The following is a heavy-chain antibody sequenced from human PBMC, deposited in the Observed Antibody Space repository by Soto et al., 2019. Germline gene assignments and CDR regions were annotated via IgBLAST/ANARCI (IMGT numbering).Heavy chain of an antibody. CDR2: ISAYNGNT. V-gene: IGHV1-18*01. CDR3: ARTWGGYCSGGSCLAPAIDY. Sequence: ASVKVSCKASGYTFTSYGISCVRQAPGQGLEWMGWISAYNGNTNYAQKLQGRVTMTTDTSTSTAYMELRSLRSDDTAVYYCARTWGGYCSGGSCLAPAIDYWGQGTLVTVSS. J-gene: IGHJ4*02. CDR1: GYTFTSYG. D-gene: IGHD2-15*01.